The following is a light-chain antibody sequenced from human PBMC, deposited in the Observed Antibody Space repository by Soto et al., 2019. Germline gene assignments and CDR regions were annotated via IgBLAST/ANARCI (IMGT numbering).Light chain of an antibody. CDR3: QKYNSASLT. V-gene: IGKV1-27*01. J-gene: IGKJ3*01. Sequence: DIQMTQSPSSLSASVGDRVTITCRASQGISNYLAWYQQKPGKVPKLLIYAASTLQSGVPSRFSGSGSGTDFTLPISSLQPESVATYFCQKYNSASLTFGPTTKVDIK. CDR1: QGISNY. CDR2: AAS.